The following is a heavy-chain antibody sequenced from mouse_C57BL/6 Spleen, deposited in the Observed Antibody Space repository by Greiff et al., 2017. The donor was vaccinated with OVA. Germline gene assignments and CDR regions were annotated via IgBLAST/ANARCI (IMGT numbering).Heavy chain of an antibody. D-gene: IGHD1-1*01. J-gene: IGHJ1*03. CDR1: GYTFTSYD. V-gene: IGHV1-85*01. CDR2: IYPRDGST. Sequence: VQRVESGPELVKPGASVKLSCKASGYTFTSYDINWVKQRPGQGLEWIGWIYPRDGSTKYNEKFKGKATLTVDTSSSTAYMELHSLTSEDSAVYFCARDYGSSPGYFDVWGTGTTVTVSS. CDR3: ARDYGSSPGYFDV.